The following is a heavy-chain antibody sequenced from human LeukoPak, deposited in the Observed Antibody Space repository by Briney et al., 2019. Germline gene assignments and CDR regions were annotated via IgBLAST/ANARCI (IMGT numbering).Heavy chain of an antibody. J-gene: IGHJ4*02. CDR1: GGSLSNYY. V-gene: IGHV4-4*07. D-gene: IGHD1-14*01. Sequence: SETLSLTCTVSGGSLSNYYWSWIRQPAGKGLEWIGRIYASGSTNYNPSLASRVTMSVDTSKNQFSLRLSSVTAADTAVYYCARGSIPPTDWGQGTLVTVSS. CDR2: IYASGST. CDR3: ARGSIPPTD.